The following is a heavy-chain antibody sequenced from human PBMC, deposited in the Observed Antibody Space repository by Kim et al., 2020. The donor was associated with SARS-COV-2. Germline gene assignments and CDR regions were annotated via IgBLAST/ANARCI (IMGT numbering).Heavy chain of an antibody. CDR3: VKDLPTDILTGYYTDTNWFDP. Sequence: GGSLRLSCSASGFTFSSYAMHWVRQAPGKGLEYVSAISSNGGSTYYADSVKGRFTISRDNSKNTLYLQMSSLRAEDTAVYYCVKDLPTDILTGYYTDTNWFDPWGQGTLVTVSS. J-gene: IGHJ5*02. D-gene: IGHD3-9*01. CDR2: ISSNGGST. CDR1: GFTFSSYA. V-gene: IGHV3-64D*09.